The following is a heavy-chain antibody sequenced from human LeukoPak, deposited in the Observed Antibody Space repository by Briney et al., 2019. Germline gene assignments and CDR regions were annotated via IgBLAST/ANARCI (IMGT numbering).Heavy chain of an antibody. CDR3: AKSLYGGMDV. Sequence: GGSLRLSCAASEFTFSSYAMTWVRQAPGKGLECVSGISGRGSSTSYADSVKGRFTISRDNSKNTLYLQMNSLRAEDTAVYYCAKSLYGGMDVWGRGTTVTVSS. D-gene: IGHD3-16*02. CDR2: ISGRGSST. V-gene: IGHV3-23*01. CDR1: EFTFSSYA. J-gene: IGHJ6*04.